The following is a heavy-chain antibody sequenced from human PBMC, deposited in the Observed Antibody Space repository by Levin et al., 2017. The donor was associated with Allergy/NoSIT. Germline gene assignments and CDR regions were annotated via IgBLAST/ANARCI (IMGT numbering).Heavy chain of an antibody. CDR2: IRQDGSEK. V-gene: IGHV3-7*01. J-gene: IGHJ3*02. CDR3: ARDLTYYYDSSGYYYDAFDI. Sequence: SCAASGFTFSSYWMTWVRQAPGKGLEWVANIRQDGSEKYYVDSVKGRFTISRDNAKNSLYLQMNSLRAEDTAVYYCARDLTYYYDSSGYYYDAFDIWGQGTMVTVSS. D-gene: IGHD3-22*01. CDR1: GFTFSSYW.